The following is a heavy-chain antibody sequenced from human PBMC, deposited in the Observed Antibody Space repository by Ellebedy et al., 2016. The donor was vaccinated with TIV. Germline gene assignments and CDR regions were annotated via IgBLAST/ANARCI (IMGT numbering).Heavy chain of an antibody. J-gene: IGHJ3*02. V-gene: IGHV4-39*01. Sequence: MPSETLSLTCTVSGGSISSSSYYWGWIRQPPGKGLEWIGSIYYCGSTYYNPSLKSRVTISVDTSKNQFSLKLSSVTAAETAVYYCARITMIVVGGEAFDIWGQGTMVTVSS. D-gene: IGHD3-22*01. CDR2: IYYCGST. CDR1: GGSISSSSYY. CDR3: ARITMIVVGGEAFDI.